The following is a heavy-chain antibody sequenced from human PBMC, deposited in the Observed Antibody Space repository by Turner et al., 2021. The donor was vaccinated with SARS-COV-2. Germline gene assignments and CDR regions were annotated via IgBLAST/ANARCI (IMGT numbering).Heavy chain of an antibody. J-gene: IGHJ6*02. CDR2: INTYNGNT. CDR1: GYTFTSYG. V-gene: IGHV1-18*01. CDR3: ATIHCSSTSCYSTHYGMDV. D-gene: IGHD2-2*02. Sequence: QVQLVQSGAEVKKPGASVKVSCKASGYTFTSYGISWVRQAPGQGLEWMGGINTYNGNTNYAQKLQGRVTMTTDTSTNTAYMELRSLRSDDTAVYYCATIHCSSTSCYSTHYGMDVWGQGTTVTVSS.